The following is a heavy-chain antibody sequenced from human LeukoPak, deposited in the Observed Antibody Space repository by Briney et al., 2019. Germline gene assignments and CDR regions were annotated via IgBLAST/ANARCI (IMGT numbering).Heavy chain of an antibody. J-gene: IGHJ4*02. Sequence: RASVKVSCKTSGYTFTGNYMHWVRQAPGQGLEWMGWINPYSGGTNYARKFQGRVTMTRDTSISTAYMELSRLRSDDTAVYYCARVPPYYYGSGSSLPLFDWGQGTLVTVSS. CDR3: ARVPPYYYGSGSSLPLFD. CDR2: INPYSGGT. V-gene: IGHV1-2*02. CDR1: GYTFTGNY. D-gene: IGHD3-10*01.